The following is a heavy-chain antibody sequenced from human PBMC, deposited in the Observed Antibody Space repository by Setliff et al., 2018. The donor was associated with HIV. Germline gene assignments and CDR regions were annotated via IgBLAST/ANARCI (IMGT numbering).Heavy chain of an antibody. CDR3: ARDRQIAAAGRSNYYYGMDV. J-gene: IGHJ6*02. D-gene: IGHD6-13*01. V-gene: IGHV3-53*01. CDR2: INNSGTT. Sequence: GGSLRLSCAASGFTVSSNFMTWVRQAPGKGLGWDSGINNSGTTKYADSVKGRFTISRDNSKNTVFLQMNSLRADDSAVYYCARDRQIAAAGRSNYYYGMDVWGQGTTVTVSS. CDR1: GFTVSSNF.